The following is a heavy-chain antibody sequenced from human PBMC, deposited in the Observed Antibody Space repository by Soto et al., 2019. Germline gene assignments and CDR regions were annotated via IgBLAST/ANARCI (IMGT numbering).Heavy chain of an antibody. D-gene: IGHD1-1*01. Sequence: PGGSLRLPCAASGFTFSSYSMNWVRQAPGKGLEWVSSISSSSSYIYYADSVKGRFTISRDNAKNSLYLQMNSLRAEDTAVYYCARGRTTPDRPYDAFDIWGQGTMVTVSS. CDR1: GFTFSSYS. J-gene: IGHJ3*02. V-gene: IGHV3-21*01. CDR3: ARGRTTPDRPYDAFDI. CDR2: ISSSSSYI.